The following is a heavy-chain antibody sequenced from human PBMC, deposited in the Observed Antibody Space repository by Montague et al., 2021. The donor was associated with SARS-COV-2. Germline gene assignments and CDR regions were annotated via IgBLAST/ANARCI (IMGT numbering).Heavy chain of an antibody. Sequence: NPSLETRVTISVDPSNNQFSLKLSSVTAADTDVYYCAREDRWNWFDPWGQGNLVIVS. J-gene: IGHJ5*02. V-gene: IGHV4-59*01. D-gene: IGHD5-24*01. CDR3: AREDRWNWFDP.